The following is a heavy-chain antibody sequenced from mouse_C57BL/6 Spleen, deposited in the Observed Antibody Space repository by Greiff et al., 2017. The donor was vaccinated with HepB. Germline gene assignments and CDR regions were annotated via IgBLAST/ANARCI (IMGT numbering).Heavy chain of an antibody. CDR2: ISYDGSN. J-gene: IGHJ1*03. CDR3: ARAPFYYGNRYFDV. CDR1: GYSITSGYY. Sequence: ESGPGLVKPSQSLSLTCSVTGYSITSGYYWNWIRQFPGNKLEWMGYISYDGSNNYNPSLKNRISITRDTSKNQFFLKLNSVTTEDTATYYCARAPFYYGNRYFDVWGTGTTVTVSS. D-gene: IGHD2-1*01. V-gene: IGHV3-6*01.